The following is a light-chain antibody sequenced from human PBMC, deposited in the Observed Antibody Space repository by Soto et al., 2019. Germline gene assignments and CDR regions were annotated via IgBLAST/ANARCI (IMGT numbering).Light chain of an antibody. Sequence: SYELTQPPSVSVAPGQTATITCEGHKIGSKSVHWYQLRPGQAPVVVVYDDTDRPSGIPERFSGSNSGNTATLTITRVEAGDGADYYCQVRDSSNAYLVFGGGTKPTVL. CDR3: QVRDSSNAYLV. CDR1: KIGSKS. V-gene: IGLV3-21*02. J-gene: IGLJ3*02. CDR2: DDT.